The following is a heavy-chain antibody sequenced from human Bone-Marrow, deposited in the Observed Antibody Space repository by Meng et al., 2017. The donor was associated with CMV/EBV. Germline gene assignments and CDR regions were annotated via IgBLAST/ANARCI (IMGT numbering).Heavy chain of an antibody. CDR1: GFTFSSYA. CDR3: ARDLVSTVPGAFDI. V-gene: IGHV3-30*04. CDR2: ISYDGSNK. D-gene: IGHD5/OR15-5a*01. Sequence: GGSLRLSCAASGFTFSSYAMHWVRQAPGKGLEWVAVISYDGSNKYYADSVKGRFTISRDNSKNTLYLQMNSLRAEDTAVYYCARDLVSTVPGAFDIWGQGTMVTVSS. J-gene: IGHJ3*02.